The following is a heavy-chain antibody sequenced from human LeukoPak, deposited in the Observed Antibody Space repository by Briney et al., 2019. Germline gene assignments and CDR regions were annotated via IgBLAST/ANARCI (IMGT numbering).Heavy chain of an antibody. CDR2: ISPDGREK. CDR3: ARDGSGWSVY. D-gene: IGHD6-19*01. V-gene: IGHV3-7*01. J-gene: IGHJ4*02. CDR1: GFTSGDYW. Sequence: GGSLRLSCTASGFTSGDYWMSWLRQAPGKGLGWVINISPDGREKYFVDSVKGRFTISRDNAKNSLYLQMNSLRAEDTAVYYCARDGSGWSVYWGQGTLVTVSS.